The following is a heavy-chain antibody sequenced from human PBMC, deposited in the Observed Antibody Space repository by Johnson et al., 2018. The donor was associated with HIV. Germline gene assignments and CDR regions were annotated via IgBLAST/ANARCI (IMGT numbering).Heavy chain of an antibody. D-gene: IGHD5-24*01. J-gene: IGHJ3*02. CDR1: GFTFSSYA. CDR3: AKDWDRWLQPPGDAFDI. V-gene: IGHV3-30-3*01. Sequence: QVQLVESGGGVVQPGRSLRLSCAASGFTFSSYAMHWVRQAPGKGLEWVAVISYDGSNKYYADSVKGRFTISRDNSKKSLYLQMNSLRAEDTALYYCAKDWDRWLQPPGDAFDIWGQGTMVTVSS. CDR2: ISYDGSNK.